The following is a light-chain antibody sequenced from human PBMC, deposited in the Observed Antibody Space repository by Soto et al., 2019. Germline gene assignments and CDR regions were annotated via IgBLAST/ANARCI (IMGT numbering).Light chain of an antibody. CDR3: RQYNNWFSIT. CDR1: QSVRSN. Sequence: EIEMTHSPATLSVSAWERATLSCRARQSVRSNLAWYQQKPGQAPRLLIYDASTRATGIPARFSGSGSGTEFILTISSLQSEDFGVYYCRQYNNWFSITFGQGTRLEIK. J-gene: IGKJ5*01. V-gene: IGKV3D-15*01. CDR2: DAS.